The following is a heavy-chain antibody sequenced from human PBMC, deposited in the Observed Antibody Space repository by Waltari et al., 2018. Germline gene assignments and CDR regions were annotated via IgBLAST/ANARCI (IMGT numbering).Heavy chain of an antibody. Sequence: EVQLLESGGGLVQPGGSLRLSCAASGFTFSRYAMSWVRQAPGKGLEWVSAISGSGGSTYYADSVKGRFTISRDNSKNTLYLQMNSLRAEDTAVYYCAKAPKYSSGWYDPYYFDYWGQGTLVTVSS. CDR1: GFTFSRYA. CDR2: ISGSGGST. V-gene: IGHV3-23*01. CDR3: AKAPKYSSGWYDPYYFDY. D-gene: IGHD6-19*01. J-gene: IGHJ4*02.